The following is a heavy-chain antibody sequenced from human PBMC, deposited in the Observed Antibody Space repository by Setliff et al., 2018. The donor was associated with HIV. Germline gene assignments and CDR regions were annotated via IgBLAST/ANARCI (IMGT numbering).Heavy chain of an antibody. V-gene: IGHV4-34*01. J-gene: IGHJ3*02. Sequence: LSLTCAVYGGSLSGYYWRWIRQPPGKGLEWIGDVSHTGSTNYNPSLKSRITISADTPKNQFSLKLSSVTAADTAVYYCAREGTHSGTYWVRRVASFDIWGQGTMVTVSS. CDR1: GGSLSGYY. CDR3: AREGTHSGTYWVRRVASFDI. CDR2: VSHTGST. D-gene: IGHD1-26*01.